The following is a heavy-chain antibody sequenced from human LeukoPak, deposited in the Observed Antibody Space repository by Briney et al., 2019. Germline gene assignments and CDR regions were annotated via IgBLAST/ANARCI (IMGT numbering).Heavy chain of an antibody. V-gene: IGHV4-59*08. Sequence: SETLSLTCTVSGGSISSYYWTWVRQPPGKELEWIGYIYYTGNTNYNPSLKSRVTISADTSKTQFSLKLNSVPAADTAVYYCARRARATVRGDYFDYWGQGTLVSVSS. CDR1: GGSISSYY. CDR3: ARRARATVRGDYFDY. D-gene: IGHD3-10*01. CDR2: IYYTGNT. J-gene: IGHJ4*02.